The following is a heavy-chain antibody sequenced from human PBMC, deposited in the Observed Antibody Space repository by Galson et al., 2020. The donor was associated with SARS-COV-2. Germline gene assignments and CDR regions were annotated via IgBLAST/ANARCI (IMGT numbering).Heavy chain of an antibody. Sequence: ASVKVSCKVSGYTLTELSMHWVRQAPGKGLEWLGGFNPEKGETINEQKFQGRVTMTEDTPTDTAYRGLSSLRSEDTAVYYCATLPVVPAAYYYGMDVWGQGTTVTVSS. CDR2: FNPEKGET. D-gene: IGHD2-2*01. CDR3: ATLPVVPAAYYYGMDV. CDR1: GYTLTELS. J-gene: IGHJ6*02. V-gene: IGHV1-24*01.